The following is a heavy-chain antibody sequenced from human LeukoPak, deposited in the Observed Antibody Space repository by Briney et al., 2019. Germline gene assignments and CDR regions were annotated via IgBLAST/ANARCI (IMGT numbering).Heavy chain of an antibody. J-gene: IGHJ4*02. CDR1: GGSFSGYY. V-gene: IGHV4-34*01. CDR3: ARGVDIVGATKGGDY. D-gene: IGHD5-12*01. Sequence: SETLSLTCAVYGGSFSGYYWSWIRQPPGKGLEWIGEINHSGSTNYNPSLKSRVTISVDTSKNQFSLKLSSVTAADTAVYYCARGVDIVGATKGGDYWGQGTLVTVSS. CDR2: INHSGST.